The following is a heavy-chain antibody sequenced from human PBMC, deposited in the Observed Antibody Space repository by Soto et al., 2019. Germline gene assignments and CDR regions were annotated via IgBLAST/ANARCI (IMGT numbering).Heavy chain of an antibody. V-gene: IGHV4-39*01. CDR3: ARLRANYDILSGYYSPAYHYYMDV. CDR2: IYFSGST. Sequence: SETLSLTCTVSGGFITSDSYYWAWIRQPPGKGLEWIGSIYFSGSTYYNSALKSRLGISIDMSKNQFSLKLSSVTAADTAVYYCARLRANYDILSGYYSPAYHYYMDVWGKGTTVTVS. CDR1: GGFITSDSYY. J-gene: IGHJ6*03. D-gene: IGHD3-9*01.